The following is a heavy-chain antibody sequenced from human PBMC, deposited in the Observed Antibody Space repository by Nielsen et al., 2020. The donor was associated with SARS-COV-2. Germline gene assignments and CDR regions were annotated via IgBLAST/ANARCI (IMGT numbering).Heavy chain of an antibody. Sequence: SVKVSCKASGGTFSSYTISWVRQAPGHGLEWMGRIIPILGIANYAQKFQGRVTITADKSTSTAYMELSSLRSEDTAVYYCAIITYYDYVWRSPSDAFDIWGQGTMVTVSS. CDR2: IIPILGIA. J-gene: IGHJ3*02. CDR1: GGTFSSYT. V-gene: IGHV1-69*02. CDR3: AIITYYDYVWRSPSDAFDI. D-gene: IGHD3-16*01.